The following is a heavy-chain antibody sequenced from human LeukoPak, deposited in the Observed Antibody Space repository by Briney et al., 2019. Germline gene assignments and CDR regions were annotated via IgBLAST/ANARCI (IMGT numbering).Heavy chain of an antibody. V-gene: IGHV4-38-2*01. CDR3: AGGPLGQWLVVDY. CDR2: IYHSGST. Sequence: SETLSLTCAVSGYSISSGYYWGWIRRPPGKGLEWIGSIYHSGSTYYNPSLKSRVTISVDTSKNQFSLKLSSVTAADTAVYYCAGGPLGQWLVVDYWGQGTLVTVSS. D-gene: IGHD6-19*01. J-gene: IGHJ4*02. CDR1: GYSISSGYY.